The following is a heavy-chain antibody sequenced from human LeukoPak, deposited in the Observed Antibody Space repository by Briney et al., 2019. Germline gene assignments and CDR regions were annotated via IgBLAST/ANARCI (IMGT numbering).Heavy chain of an antibody. Sequence: SETLSLTCTVSGGSISSYYWSWIRQPPGKGLEWIGYIYYSGSTNNNPSLKSRVTISVDTSKNQFSLKLSPVTAADTAVYYCARQPTDSSGYNWFDPWGQGTLVTVSS. CDR2: IYYSGST. V-gene: IGHV4-59*08. D-gene: IGHD3-22*01. CDR1: GGSISSYY. J-gene: IGHJ5*02. CDR3: ARQPTDSSGYNWFDP.